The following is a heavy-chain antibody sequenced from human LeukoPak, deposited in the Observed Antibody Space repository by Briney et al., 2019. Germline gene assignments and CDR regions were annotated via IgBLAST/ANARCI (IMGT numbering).Heavy chain of an antibody. J-gene: IGHJ3*02. Sequence: SETLSLTCTVSGGSISSRIYYWSWIRQPPGKGLERLGSIFHSGSTYYSPSFKSRVTISADTSKNQFSLRLPSVTAADTAVYYCAGWSSGSSAYDIWGHGTMVTVSS. CDR2: IFHSGST. CDR3: AGWSSGSSAYDI. V-gene: IGHV4-39*01. D-gene: IGHD1-14*01. CDR1: GGSISSRIYY.